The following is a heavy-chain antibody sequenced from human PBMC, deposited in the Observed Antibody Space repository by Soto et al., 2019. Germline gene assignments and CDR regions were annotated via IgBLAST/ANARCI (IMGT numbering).Heavy chain of an antibody. D-gene: IGHD6-6*01. J-gene: IGHJ6*02. CDR3: ARGGSSSDNGMDV. V-gene: IGHV3-48*02. CDR2: ISSRSYTI. Sequence: EVQLVESGGGVVQPGGSLRLSCAASGFPFSTYSMNWVRQAPGKGLEWVSYISSRSYTIYYVDSVKGRFTISRDNAKNSLYLQMNSLRDEDTAVYYCARGGSSSDNGMDVWGQGTTVTVSS. CDR1: GFPFSTYS.